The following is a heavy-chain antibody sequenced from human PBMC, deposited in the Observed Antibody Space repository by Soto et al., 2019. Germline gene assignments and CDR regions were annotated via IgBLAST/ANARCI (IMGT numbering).Heavy chain of an antibody. CDR3: ARDLLRVRNLDSSGCYPYYYYGMDV. CDR1: GGSISSGDYY. D-gene: IGHD3-22*01. CDR2: IYYSGST. Sequence: NPSETLSLTCTVSGGSISSGDYYWSWIRQPPGKGLEWIGYIYYSGSTYYNPSLKSRVTISVDTSKNQFSLKLSSVTAADTAVYYCARDLLRVRNLDSSGCYPYYYYGMDVWGQGTTVTVSS. V-gene: IGHV4-30-4*01. J-gene: IGHJ6*02.